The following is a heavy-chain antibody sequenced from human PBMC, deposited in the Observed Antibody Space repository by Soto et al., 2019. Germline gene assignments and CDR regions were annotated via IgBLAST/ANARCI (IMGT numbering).Heavy chain of an antibody. Sequence: EVQLVESGGGLVQPGESLRLSCAASGLTFSSYWMHWVRQAPGKGLVWVSRINTDGSVATSAKCVKGRFTISSDNATNTRSLHMNRLRAEATAVYYCVRDMQLRRFASGGQVTLVTVSS. V-gene: IGHV3-74*01. CDR3: VRDMQLRRFAS. CDR2: INTDGSVA. CDR1: GLTFSSYW. J-gene: IGHJ4*02. D-gene: IGHD2-2*01.